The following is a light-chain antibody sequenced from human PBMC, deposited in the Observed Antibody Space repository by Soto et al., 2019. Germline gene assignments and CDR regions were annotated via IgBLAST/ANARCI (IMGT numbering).Light chain of an antibody. V-gene: IGKV3-15*01. Sequence: EIVMTQSPSTLSVSPGERATLSCRASQSVSTNLAWYQKKPGQAPRLLIDGASTRATGIPARFSGGGSGTEFALPAISLQSEDFAVYYCRQYDNWWTFGPGAMVEIK. CDR2: GAS. CDR1: QSVSTN. J-gene: IGKJ1*01. CDR3: RQYDNWWT.